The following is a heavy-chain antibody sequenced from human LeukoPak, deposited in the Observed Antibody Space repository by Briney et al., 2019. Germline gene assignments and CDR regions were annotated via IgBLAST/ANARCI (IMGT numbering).Heavy chain of an antibody. J-gene: IGHJ4*02. V-gene: IGHV4-31*03. Sequence: SETLSLTCTVSGVSITTGGNYWTWLRQLPERGLEWLGYIYYSGLTSYNPSLQSRLSISRDTSKNQFSLTLTSVTAADTAVYYCAKESGLSLDSWGQGGLVTVSS. CDR3: AKESGLSLDS. CDR1: GVSITTGGNY. CDR2: IYYSGLT. D-gene: IGHD3-3*01.